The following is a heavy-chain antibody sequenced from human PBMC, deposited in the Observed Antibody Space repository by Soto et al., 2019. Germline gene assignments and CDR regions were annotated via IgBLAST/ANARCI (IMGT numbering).Heavy chain of an antibody. Sequence: PGGSLRLSCAASGFTFSSYEMNWVRQAPGKGLEWVPYISSSGSTIYYADSVKGRFTISRDNAKNSLYLQMNSLRAEDTAVYYCAREGGFRGPQLGFDYWGQGTLVTVSS. CDR3: AREGGFRGPQLGFDY. D-gene: IGHD6-6*01. V-gene: IGHV3-48*03. CDR2: ISSSGSTI. J-gene: IGHJ4*02. CDR1: GFTFSSYE.